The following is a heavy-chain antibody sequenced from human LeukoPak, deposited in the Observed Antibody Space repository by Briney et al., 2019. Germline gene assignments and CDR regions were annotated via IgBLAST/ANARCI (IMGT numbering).Heavy chain of an antibody. D-gene: IGHD3-3*01. CDR2: LIGSSGAA. Sequence: GGSLRLSCAASGFTFSNYAMTWARQAPGKGLEWVAVLIGSSGAADYADSVKGRFTISRDKSKNTLFLQMNSLRAEDTAIYYCAKGAYDFLEIAYFDYWGQGALVTVSS. CDR1: GFTFSNYA. J-gene: IGHJ4*02. V-gene: IGHV3-23*01. CDR3: AKGAYDFLEIAYFDY.